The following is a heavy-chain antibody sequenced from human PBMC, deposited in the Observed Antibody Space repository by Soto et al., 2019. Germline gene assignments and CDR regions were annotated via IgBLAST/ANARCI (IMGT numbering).Heavy chain of an antibody. Sequence: ASVKVSCKASGGTFSSYAISWVRQAPGQGLEWMGVIIPIFGTANYAQKFQGRVTITADKSTSTAYMELSSLRSEDTAVYYCARGGSVVTPKVYYYYGMDVWGQGTTVTVSS. CDR3: ARGGSVVTPKVYYYYGMDV. D-gene: IGHD2-21*02. CDR1: GGTFSSYA. CDR2: IIPIFGTA. V-gene: IGHV1-69*06. J-gene: IGHJ6*02.